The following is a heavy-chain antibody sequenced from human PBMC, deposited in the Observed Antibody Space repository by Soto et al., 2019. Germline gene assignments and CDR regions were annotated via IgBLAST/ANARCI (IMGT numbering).Heavy chain of an antibody. Sequence: EVQLVESGGGLVQPGRSLRLSCAASGFTFDDYAMHWVRQAPGKGLEWVSGISWNSGSIGYADSVQGRFTISRDNAKNSLYLHMISLRAEDPALYYCAAKRWLGARGFDPWGQGTLVTVSS. CDR2: ISWNSGSI. CDR3: AAKRWLGARGFDP. V-gene: IGHV3-9*01. D-gene: IGHD6-19*01. CDR1: GFTFDDYA. J-gene: IGHJ5*02.